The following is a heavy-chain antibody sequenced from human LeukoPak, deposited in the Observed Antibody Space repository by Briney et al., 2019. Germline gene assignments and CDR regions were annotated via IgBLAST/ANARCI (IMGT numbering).Heavy chain of an antibody. CDR2: ISAYNGNT. Sequence: ASVKVSCKASGYTFTSYGISWVRQAPGQGLEWMGWISAYNGNTNYAQKLQGRVTMTTDTFTSTAYMELRSLRSDDTAVYYCARSGRRGRWFAASYYFDYWGQGTLVTVSS. CDR3: ARSGRRGRWFAASYYFDY. V-gene: IGHV1-18*04. CDR1: GYTFTSYG. J-gene: IGHJ4*02. D-gene: IGHD3-10*01.